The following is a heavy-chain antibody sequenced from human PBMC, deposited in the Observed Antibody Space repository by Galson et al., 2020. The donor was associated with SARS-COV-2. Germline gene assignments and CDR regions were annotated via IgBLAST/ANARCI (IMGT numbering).Heavy chain of an antibody. Sequence: ASVKVSCKASGYPFTGYYMHWVRQAPGQGFEWMGCINPNGGGTHYARKFQGSVTMTSDTSISTAYLELTRLRSDDTAIYYCAKEGASEDTKSSGAFSEDTQSSGAFDIWGQGTMVTVSS. CDR1: GYPFTGYY. CDR3: AKEGASEDTKSSGAFSEDTQSSGAFDI. D-gene: IGHD1-26*01. J-gene: IGHJ3*02. V-gene: IGHV1-2*02. CDR2: INPNGGGT.